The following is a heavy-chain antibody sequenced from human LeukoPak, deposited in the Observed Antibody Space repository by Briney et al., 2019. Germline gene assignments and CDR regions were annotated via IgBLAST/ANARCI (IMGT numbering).Heavy chain of an antibody. D-gene: IGHD3-10*01. CDR2: FDPEDGET. V-gene: IGHV1-24*01. CDR1: GYTLTELS. J-gene: IGHJ4*02. CDR3: ATVPTGGYYGSGSLDY. Sequence: ASVKVSCKVSGYTLTELSMHWVRQAPGKGLEWMGGFDPEDGETIYAQKFQVRVTMTEDTSTDTAYMELSSLRSEDTAVYYCATVPTGGYYGSGSLDYWGQGTLVTVSS.